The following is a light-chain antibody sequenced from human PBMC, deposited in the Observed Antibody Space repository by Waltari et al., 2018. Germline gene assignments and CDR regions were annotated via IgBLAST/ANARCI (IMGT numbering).Light chain of an antibody. V-gene: IGKV3-20*01. CDR2: GAS. CDR1: QSVSRA. J-gene: IGKJ1*01. CDR3: QHYLRLPVT. Sequence: ESVLTQSPGPLSLSLGERATFSCRASQSVSRALAWYQQKPGQAPRLLIYGASTRATGIPDRFSGSGSGTDFSLTISRLEPDDFAVYYCQHYLRLPVTFGQGTTVEI.